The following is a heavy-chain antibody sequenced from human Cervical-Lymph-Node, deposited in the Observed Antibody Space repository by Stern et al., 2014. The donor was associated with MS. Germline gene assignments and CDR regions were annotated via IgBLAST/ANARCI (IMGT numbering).Heavy chain of an antibody. CDR2: IIPMFGTT. D-gene: IGHD1-1*01. Sequence: QLVQSGAEVKKPGSSVKDTCTASGDTFLNFGISWVRQAPGQGLEWKGRIIPMFGTTEYEQKFKGRVSISSDESATTVYMELSSLRSEDTAVYYCARDNDDNGMYVWGQGTTVTVSS. V-gene: IGHV1-69*18. CDR3: ARDNDDNGMYV. CDR1: GDTFLNFG. J-gene: IGHJ6*02.